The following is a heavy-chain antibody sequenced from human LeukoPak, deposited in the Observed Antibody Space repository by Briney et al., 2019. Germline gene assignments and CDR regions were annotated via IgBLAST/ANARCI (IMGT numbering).Heavy chain of an antibody. D-gene: IGHD2-2*02. V-gene: IGHV4-4*07. CDR3: ARDHAIVVVPAAISYYGMDV. J-gene: IGHJ6*02. Sequence: KSSETLSLTCTVSGGSISSYYWSWIRQPAGKGLEWIGRMYTSGSTNYNLSLKSRVTMSVDTSENQFSLKLSSVTAADTAVYYCARDHAIVVVPAAISYYGMDVWGQGTTVTVSS. CDR2: MYTSGST. CDR1: GGSISSYY.